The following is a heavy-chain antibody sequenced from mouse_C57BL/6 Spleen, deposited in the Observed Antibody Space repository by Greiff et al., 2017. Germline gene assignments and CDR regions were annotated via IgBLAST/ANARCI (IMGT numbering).Heavy chain of an antibody. V-gene: IGHV1-39*01. J-gene: IGHJ4*01. D-gene: IGHD2-1*01. CDR2: INPNYGTT. Sequence: EVQLQESGPELVKPGASVKISCKASGYSFTDYNMNWVKQSNGKSLEWIGVINPNYGTTSYNQKFKGKATLTVDQSSSTAYMQLNSLTSEDSAVYYCARILYGNSYYYAMDYWGQGTSVTVSS. CDR1: GYSFTDYN. CDR3: ARILYGNSYYYAMDY.